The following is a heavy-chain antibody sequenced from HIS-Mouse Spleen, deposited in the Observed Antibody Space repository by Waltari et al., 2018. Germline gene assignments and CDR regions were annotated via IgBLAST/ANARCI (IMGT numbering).Heavy chain of an antibody. CDR3: AREIPYSSSWYDWYFDL. CDR2: IYYSGST. Sequence: QLQLQESGPGLVKPSDTLSLTCPVSGGSSSSSSYYWGWIRQPPGKGLEWIGSIYYSGSTYYNPSLKSRVTISVDTSKNQFSLKLSSVTAADTAVYYCAREIPYSSSWYDWYFDLWGRGTLVTVSS. D-gene: IGHD6-13*01. V-gene: IGHV4-39*07. CDR1: GGSSSSSSYY. J-gene: IGHJ2*01.